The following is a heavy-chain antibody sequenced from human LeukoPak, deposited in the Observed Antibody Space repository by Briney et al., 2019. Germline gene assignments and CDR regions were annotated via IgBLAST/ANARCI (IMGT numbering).Heavy chain of an antibody. Sequence: PGGSRRLSCAASGFTFSSYEMNWVRQAPGKGLEWVSYISSSGSTIYYADSVKGRFTISRDNAKNSLYLQMNSLRAEDTAVYYCARWNDYGETFDYWGQGTLVTVSS. D-gene: IGHD4-17*01. CDR2: ISSSGSTI. J-gene: IGHJ4*02. CDR3: ARWNDYGETFDY. CDR1: GFTFSSYE. V-gene: IGHV3-48*03.